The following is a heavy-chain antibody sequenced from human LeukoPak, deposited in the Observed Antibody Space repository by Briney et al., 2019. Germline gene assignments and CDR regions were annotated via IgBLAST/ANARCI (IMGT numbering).Heavy chain of an antibody. V-gene: IGHV4-59*08. CDR1: GASINNFY. Sequence: SETLSLTCTLSGASINNFYWSWLRQTPGKGLECIGYIYYSGSTNYNPSLKSRVTMSVDTSKNQFSLLLSSVTAADTSVYYCGRHHYASGRTLDYWGQGTLVTVSS. CDR2: IYYSGST. CDR3: GRHHYASGRTLDY. D-gene: IGHD3-10*01. J-gene: IGHJ4*02.